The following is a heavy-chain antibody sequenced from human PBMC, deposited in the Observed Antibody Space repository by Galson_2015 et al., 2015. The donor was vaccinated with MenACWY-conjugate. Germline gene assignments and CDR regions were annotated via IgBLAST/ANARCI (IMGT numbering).Heavy chain of an antibody. Sequence: PALVKPTQTLTLTCTFSGFSLSTSGVGVGWIRQPPGKALEWLALIHWDDDKGYSPSLKSRLTITKDTSKNQVVLTMTNMDPVDTATYYCARSLSLDIVVELTVTRGKNWFGPWGRGTLVTVSS. J-gene: IGHJ5*02. CDR2: IHWDDDK. CDR1: GFSLSTSGVG. D-gene: IGHD2-2*03. CDR3: ARSLSLDIVVELTVTRGKNWFGP. V-gene: IGHV2-5*02.